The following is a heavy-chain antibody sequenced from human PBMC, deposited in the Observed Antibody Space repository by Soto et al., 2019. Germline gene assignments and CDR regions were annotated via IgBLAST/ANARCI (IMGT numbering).Heavy chain of an antibody. J-gene: IGHJ3*02. V-gene: IGHV1-3*01. CDR1: GYTFTSYA. CDR2: INAGNGNT. CDR3: ASRRGRYCSSTSCLNDAFDI. Sequence: ASVKVSCTASGYTFTSYAMHWVRQAPGQRLEWMGWINAGNGNTKYSQKFQGRVTITRDTSASTAYMELSSLRSEDTAVYYCASRRGRYCSSTSCLNDAFDIWGQGTMVTVSS. D-gene: IGHD2-2*01.